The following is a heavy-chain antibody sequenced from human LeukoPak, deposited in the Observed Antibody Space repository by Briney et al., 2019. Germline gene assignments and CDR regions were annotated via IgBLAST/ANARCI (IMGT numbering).Heavy chain of an antibody. D-gene: IGHD3-22*01. CDR1: GYTFTSYD. CDR3: ARMSYYDSSGDNWFDP. Sequence: WGPVKVSCKASGYTFTSYDINWVRQATGQGLEWMGWMNPNSGNTGYAQKFQGRVTMTRDTSISTAYMELSSLRSEDTAVYYCARMSYYDSSGDNWFDPWGQGTLVTVSS. CDR2: MNPNSGNT. V-gene: IGHV1-8*01. J-gene: IGHJ5*02.